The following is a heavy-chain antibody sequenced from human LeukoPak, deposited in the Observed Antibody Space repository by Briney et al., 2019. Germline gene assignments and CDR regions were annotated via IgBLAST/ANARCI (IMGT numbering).Heavy chain of an antibody. Sequence: GASVKVSCKASGYTFTSYAMHWVRQAPGQRLEWMGWINAGNGNTKYSQKFQGRVTITRDTSASTTYMELSSLRSEDTAVYYCARVAAPYYHYYYGMDVWGQGTTVTVSS. V-gene: IGHV1-3*01. D-gene: IGHD2-15*01. J-gene: IGHJ6*02. CDR3: ARVAAPYYHYYYGMDV. CDR2: INAGNGNT. CDR1: GYTFTSYA.